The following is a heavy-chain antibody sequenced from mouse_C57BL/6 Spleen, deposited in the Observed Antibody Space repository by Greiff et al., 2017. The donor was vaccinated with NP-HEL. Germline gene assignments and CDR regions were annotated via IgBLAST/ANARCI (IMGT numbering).Heavy chain of an antibody. J-gene: IGHJ4*01. V-gene: IGHV1-18*01. Sequence: VQLQQSGPELVKPGASVTIPCKASGYTFTDYNMDWVKQSHGKSLEWIGDINPNNGGTIYNQKFKGKATLTVDKSSSTAYMELRSLTSEDTAVYYCARRGAMDYWGQGTSVTVSS. CDR2: INPNNGGT. CDR1: GYTFTDYN. CDR3: ARRGAMDY.